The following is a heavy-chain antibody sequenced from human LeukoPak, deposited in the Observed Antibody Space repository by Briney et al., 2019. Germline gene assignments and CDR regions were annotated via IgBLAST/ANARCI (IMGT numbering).Heavy chain of an antibody. D-gene: IGHD5-24*01. CDR2: INAGNGNT. CDR1: GYTFTSFD. J-gene: IGHJ4*02. V-gene: IGHV1-3*01. CDR3: ARGRWSATTASYYLDF. Sequence: WASVKVSCKASGYTFTSFDFNWVRQAAGQGLEWMGWINAGNGNTRYSQRFQGRVTITRDTSASTAYMELSSLTSEDTAVYYCARGRWSATTASYYLDFWGQGTLVTVSS.